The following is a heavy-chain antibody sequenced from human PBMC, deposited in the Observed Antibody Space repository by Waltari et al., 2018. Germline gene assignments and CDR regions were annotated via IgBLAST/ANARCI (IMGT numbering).Heavy chain of an antibody. J-gene: IGHJ3*01. D-gene: IGHD1-1*01. CDR3: ATYIGASVGTAAFDV. V-gene: IGHV4-39*01. CDR1: GGSITSTKHY. CDR2: IAYNGAT. Sequence: QLPLQESGPGLVTPSETLSLTCSVSGGSITSTKHYWGLIRQPPGQGLEWTGTIAYNGATYNSPPLRGRVTVSRDTSMNQLSLKLGSVTAADTAVYYCATYIGASVGTAAFDVWGQGTMVTVSS.